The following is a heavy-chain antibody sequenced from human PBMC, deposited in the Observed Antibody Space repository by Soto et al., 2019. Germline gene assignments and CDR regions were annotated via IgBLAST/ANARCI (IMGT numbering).Heavy chain of an antibody. CDR2: IYHSGST. D-gene: IGHD3-10*01. V-gene: IGHV4-30-2*01. CDR1: GGSISSGGYS. Sequence: PSETLSLTCAVSGGSISSGGYSWSWIRQPPGKGLEWIGYIYHSGSTYYNPSLKSRVTISVDRSKNQFSLKLSSVTAADTAVYYCARGAPVLIQHWAQGTPVTVSS. J-gene: IGHJ1*01. CDR3: ARGAPVLIQH.